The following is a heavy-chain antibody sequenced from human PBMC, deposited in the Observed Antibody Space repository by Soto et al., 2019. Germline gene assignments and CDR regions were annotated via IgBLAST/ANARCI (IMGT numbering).Heavy chain of an antibody. CDR1: GGSISSGGYS. Sequence: SETLSLTCAVSGGSISSGGYSWSWIRQPPGKGLEWIGYIYHSGSTYYNPSLKSRVTISVDRSKNQFSLKLSSVTAADTAVYYCASYCSSTSCCFDYWGQGTLVTVSS. CDR3: ASYCSSTSCCFDY. D-gene: IGHD2-2*01. CDR2: IYHSGST. J-gene: IGHJ4*02. V-gene: IGHV4-30-2*01.